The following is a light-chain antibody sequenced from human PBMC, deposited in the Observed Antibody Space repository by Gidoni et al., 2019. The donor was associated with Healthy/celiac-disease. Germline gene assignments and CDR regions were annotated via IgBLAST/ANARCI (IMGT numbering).Light chain of an antibody. CDR1: SSDVGGYNY. V-gene: IGLV2-11*01. Sequence: QSALTQPRSASGSPGQSVTISCTCTSSDVGGYNYVSWYQQHPGKAPKLMIYDVSKRPSGVPDRVSGSKSGNTASLTISGLQAEDEADYYCCSYAGSYTRVFGGGTKLTVL. CDR2: DVS. CDR3: CSYAGSYTRV. J-gene: IGLJ3*02.